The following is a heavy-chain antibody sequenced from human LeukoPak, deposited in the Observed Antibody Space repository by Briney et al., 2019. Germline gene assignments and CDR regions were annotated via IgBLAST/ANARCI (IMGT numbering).Heavy chain of an antibody. V-gene: IGHV3-53*01. D-gene: IGHD4/OR15-4a*01. CDR1: GFFVNTNS. CDR2: IYSDNT. J-gene: IGHJ4*02. Sequence: GGSLRLSCEASGFFVNTNSMSWVRQAPGKGLEWVSFIYSDNTHYSDSVKGRLTISRDNSKNTLYLQMNSLRAEDTAVYYCARRAGAYSHPYDYWGQGTLVTVSS. CDR3: ARRAGAYSHPYDY.